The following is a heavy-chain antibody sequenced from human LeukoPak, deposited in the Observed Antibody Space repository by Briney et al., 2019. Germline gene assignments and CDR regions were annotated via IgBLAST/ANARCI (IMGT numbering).Heavy chain of an antibody. CDR3: ARKPMASTVSYYMDV. Sequence: GGSLRLSCAASGFTFSSYAMHWVRQAPGKGLEYVSAISSNGGSTYYANSVKGRFTISRDNSKNTLYLQMGSLRAEDMAVYYCARKPMASTVSYYMDVWGKGTTVTVSS. CDR2: ISSNGGST. CDR1: GFTFSSYA. J-gene: IGHJ6*03. V-gene: IGHV3-64*01. D-gene: IGHD3-10*01.